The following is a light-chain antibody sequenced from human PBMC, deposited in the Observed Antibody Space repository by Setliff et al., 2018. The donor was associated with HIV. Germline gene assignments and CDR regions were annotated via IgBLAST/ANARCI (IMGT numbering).Light chain of an antibody. J-gene: IGLJ1*01. CDR3: SSYTSNSPYV. CDR2: DVS. V-gene: IGLV2-14*03. Sequence: ALTQPASVSGSPGQSITISCTGTSSDVGGYNSVSWYQQHPDRAPKLMIYDVSNRPSGVSNRFSGSKSGNTASLTISGLQAEDEVDYYCSSYTSNSPYVFGTGTKVTVL. CDR1: SSDVGGYNS.